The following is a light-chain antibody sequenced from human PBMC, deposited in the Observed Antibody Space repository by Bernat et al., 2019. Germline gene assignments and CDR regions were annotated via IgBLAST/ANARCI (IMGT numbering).Light chain of an antibody. CDR3: LQDFIYPRT. J-gene: IGKJ1*01. CDR1: RAIRTD. Sequence: AIQLTQSPSSLSASVGDRVTITCRASRAIRTDLSWYQQKPGKAPKLLISAASSLRSGVPSRFSGTASGTDFTLTISSLQPEDFATYYCLQDFIYPRTFGQGTKVEI. CDR2: AAS. V-gene: IGKV1-6*01.